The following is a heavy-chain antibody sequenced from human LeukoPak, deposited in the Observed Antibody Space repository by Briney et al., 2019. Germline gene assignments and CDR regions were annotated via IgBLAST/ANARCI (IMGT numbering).Heavy chain of an antibody. CDR3: AKRGEDPVDLDY. J-gene: IGHJ4*02. CDR1: GFTVSSNY. V-gene: IGHV3-53*01. CDR2: IYSGGST. Sequence: GGSLRLSCAASGFTVSSNYMSWVRQAPGKGLEWVSVIYSGGSTYYADSVRGRFTVSRDNSKNTLYLQMNGLRAEDTAVYYCAKRGEDPVDLDYWGQGTLVTVSS. D-gene: IGHD3-16*01.